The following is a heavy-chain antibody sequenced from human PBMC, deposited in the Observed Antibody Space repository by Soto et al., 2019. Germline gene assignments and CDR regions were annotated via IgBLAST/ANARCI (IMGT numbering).Heavy chain of an antibody. Sequence: GGSLRLSCAASGCPFSSYWMNWVRQAPGKGPVWVSRINTGGSSTSYADSVKGRFTISRDNAKNTLYLQMNSLRAEDTAVYYCARDYYGMDVWGQGTTVTVSS. J-gene: IGHJ6*02. CDR3: ARDYYGMDV. V-gene: IGHV3-74*01. CDR2: INTGGSST. CDR1: GCPFSSYW.